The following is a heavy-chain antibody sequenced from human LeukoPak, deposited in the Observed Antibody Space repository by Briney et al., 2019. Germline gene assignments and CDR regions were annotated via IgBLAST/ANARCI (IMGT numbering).Heavy chain of an antibody. V-gene: IGHV3-49*04. CDR1: GFTFSSHG. D-gene: IGHD2-15*01. CDR2: IRSKAYGGTT. J-gene: IGHJ3*02. Sequence: GGTLRLSCAASGFTFSSHGMSWVRQAPGKGLEWVGFIRSKAYGGTTEYAASVKGRFTISRDDSKSIAYLQMNSLKTEDTAVYYCTRVIVVVVAATEDAFDIWGQGTMVTVSS. CDR3: TRVIVVVVAATEDAFDI.